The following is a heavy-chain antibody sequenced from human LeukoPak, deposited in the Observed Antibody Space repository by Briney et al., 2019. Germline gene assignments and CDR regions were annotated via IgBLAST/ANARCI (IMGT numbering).Heavy chain of an antibody. J-gene: IGHJ4*02. V-gene: IGHV4-4*07. CDR3: ARHSRDGYNYAWRFFDY. CDR2: IYTSGST. D-gene: IGHD5-24*01. Sequence: SETLSLTCTVSGGSISSYYWSWIRQPAGKGLEWTGRIYTSGSTNYSPSLKSRVTMSVDTSKNQFSLKLSSVTAADTAVYYCARHSRDGYNYAWRFFDYWGQGTLVTVSS. CDR1: GGSISSYY.